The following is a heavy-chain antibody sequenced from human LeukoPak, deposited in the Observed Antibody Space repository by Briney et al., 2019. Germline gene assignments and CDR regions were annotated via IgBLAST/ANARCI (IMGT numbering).Heavy chain of an antibody. CDR3: AREGVQCSGSGCQRATFDY. D-gene: IGHD2-2*01. CDR2: IYSGGSR. V-gene: IGHV3-66*01. J-gene: IGHJ4*02. CDR1: GFTVSSAY. Sequence: GGSLRLSCAVSGFTVSSAYMSWVRQAPGKGLEWVSVIYSGGSRNYADSVRGRFTISRDMSKNTLSLEMNSLRAEDTAIFYCAREGVQCSGSGCQRATFDYWGQGTLVTVSS.